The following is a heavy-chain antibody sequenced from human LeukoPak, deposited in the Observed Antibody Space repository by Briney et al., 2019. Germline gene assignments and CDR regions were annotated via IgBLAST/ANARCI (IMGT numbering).Heavy chain of an antibody. CDR3: ARGMYAEYFQH. J-gene: IGHJ1*01. D-gene: IGHD2-8*01. CDR1: GYTFTGYY. CDR2: IHPNSGGT. V-gene: IGHV1-2*02. Sequence: ASVKVSFKASGYTFTGYYMHWVRQAPGQGLEWMGWIHPNSGGTNYAQKFQGRVTMTRDTSVTTAYMELSRLRSDDTAVYYCARGMYAEYFQHWGQGTLVTVSS.